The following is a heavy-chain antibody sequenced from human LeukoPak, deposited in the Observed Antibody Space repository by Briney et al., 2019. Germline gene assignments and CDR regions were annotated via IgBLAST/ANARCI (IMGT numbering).Heavy chain of an antibody. J-gene: IGHJ4*02. V-gene: IGHV4-59*08. D-gene: IGHD5-24*01. Sequence: SETLSLTCTVSGGSISSYYWSWIRQPPGKGLEWIGYIYYSGSTNYNPSLKSRVTISVDTSKNQFSLKLSSVTAADTAVYYCASLRDGYYFDYWGQGTLVTVSS. CDR3: ASLRDGYYFDY. CDR2: IYYSGST. CDR1: GGSISSYY.